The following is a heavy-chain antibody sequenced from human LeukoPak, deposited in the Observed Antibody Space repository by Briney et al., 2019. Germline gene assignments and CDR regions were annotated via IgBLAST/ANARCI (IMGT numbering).Heavy chain of an antibody. CDR2: IYTSGST. CDR3: ARNYCSSTSCPYYYYMDV. D-gene: IGHD2-2*01. CDR1: GGSISSYY. Sequence: SETLSLTCTVSGGSISSYYWSWIRQPAGKWLEWIGRIYTSGSTNYNPSLKSRVTMSVDTSKNQFSLKLSSVTAADTAVYYCARNYCSSTSCPYYYYMDVWGKGTTVTISS. J-gene: IGHJ6*03. V-gene: IGHV4-4*07.